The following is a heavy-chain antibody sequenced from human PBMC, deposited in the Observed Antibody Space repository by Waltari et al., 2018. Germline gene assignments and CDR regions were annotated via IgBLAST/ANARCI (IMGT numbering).Heavy chain of an antibody. D-gene: IGHD3-22*01. V-gene: IGHV3-11*06. CDR2: IERISTYT. Sequence: QVQLVESGGGLVKPGGSLRLSCVASGFTFSDYYMGWILEDPGKGWQLVSDIERISTYTNYADSVKGRFTISREDAKNSLYLQMDSLKEEDTAVYYCARDGSYGRSGYQTFDSWGQGTLVTVSS. CDR3: ARDGSYGRSGYQTFDS. J-gene: IGHJ4*02. CDR1: GFTFSDYY.